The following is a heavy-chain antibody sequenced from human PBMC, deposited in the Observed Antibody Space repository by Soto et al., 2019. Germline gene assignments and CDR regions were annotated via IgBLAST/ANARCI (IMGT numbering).Heavy chain of an antibody. D-gene: IGHD3-16*01. CDR2: IYYSGST. Sequence: QVPLQESGPGLVKPSQTLSLTCTVSGGSISSGGYYWSWIRQHPGKGLEWIGYIYYSGSTYYNPSLKSRVTISVDTAKNQFSLKLSSVTAADTAVYYCARDDRRFALDPWGQGTLVTVSS. V-gene: IGHV4-31*03. CDR1: GGSISSGGYY. CDR3: ARDDRRFALDP. J-gene: IGHJ5*02.